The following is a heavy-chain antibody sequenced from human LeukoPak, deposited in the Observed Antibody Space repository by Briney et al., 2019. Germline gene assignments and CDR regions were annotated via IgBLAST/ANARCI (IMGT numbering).Heavy chain of an antibody. J-gene: IGHJ4*02. CDR2: INPSGGTT. V-gene: IGHV1-46*01. CDR1: GYSFSSYY. CDR3: AREAIAAGKNFDY. Sequence: ASVKVSCKASGYSFSSYYLHWVRQAPGQGLEWMGIINPSGGTTTYAEKFQGRVTMTRDASTSTVYMDLSSLRSEDTAVYYCAREAIAAGKNFDYWGQGTQVTVSS. D-gene: IGHD6-25*01.